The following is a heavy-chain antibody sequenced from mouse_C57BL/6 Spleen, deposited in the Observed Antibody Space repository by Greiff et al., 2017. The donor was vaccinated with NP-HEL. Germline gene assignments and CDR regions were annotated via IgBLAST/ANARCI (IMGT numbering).Heavy chain of an antibody. D-gene: IGHD1-1*01. V-gene: IGHV5-6*01. CDR3: ARLDGSSYYYAMDY. J-gene: IGHJ4*01. Sequence: EVHLVESGGDLVKPGGSLKLSCAASGFTFSSYGMSWVRQTPDKRLEWVATISSGGSYTYYPDSVKGRFTISRDNAKNTLYLQRSSLKSEDTAMYYCARLDGSSYYYAMDYWGQGTSVTVSS. CDR2: ISSGGSYT. CDR1: GFTFSSYG.